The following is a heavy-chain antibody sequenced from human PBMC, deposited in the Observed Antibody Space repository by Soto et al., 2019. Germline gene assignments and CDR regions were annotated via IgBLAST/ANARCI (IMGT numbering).Heavy chain of an antibody. CDR1: GGSISGYY. CDR3: GRASTLFGPFLSD. D-gene: IGHD3-3*01. J-gene: IGHJ4*02. CDR2: IFYSAGT. Sequence: PSETLSLTCTVSGGSISGYYWSWIRQPPGKGLEWIGYIFYSAGTKYNPSLRSRVTMSVDTSKNQLSLKLTSVTAADTAVYYCGRASTLFGPFLSDWGQGSLVTVSS. V-gene: IGHV4-59*08.